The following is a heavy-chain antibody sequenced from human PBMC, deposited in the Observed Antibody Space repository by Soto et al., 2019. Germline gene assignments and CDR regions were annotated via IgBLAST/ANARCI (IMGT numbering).Heavy chain of an antibody. CDR3: AREGSSGLDY. CDR1: GGTFSSYA. J-gene: IGHJ4*02. V-gene: IGHV1-2*04. Sequence: ASVKVSCKASGGTFSSYAISWVRQAPGQGLEWMGWINPNSGGTNYAQKFQGWVTMTRDTSISTAYMELSRLRSDDTAVYYCAREGSSGLDYWGQGTLVTVSS. CDR2: INPNSGGT. D-gene: IGHD6-6*01.